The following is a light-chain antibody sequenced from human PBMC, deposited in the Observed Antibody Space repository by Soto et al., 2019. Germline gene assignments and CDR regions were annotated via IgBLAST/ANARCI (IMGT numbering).Light chain of an antibody. CDR2: KAS. V-gene: IGKV1-5*03. J-gene: IGKJ4*01. Sequence: DIQMTQSPSTLSAPVGDRVTITCRASQSISSWLAWYQQKPGKAPKLLIYKASSLESGVPSRFSGSGSGTDFTLTISSLQPEDVAAYYCQKYNSAPLTFGGGTKVDIK. CDR1: QSISSW. CDR3: QKYNSAPLT.